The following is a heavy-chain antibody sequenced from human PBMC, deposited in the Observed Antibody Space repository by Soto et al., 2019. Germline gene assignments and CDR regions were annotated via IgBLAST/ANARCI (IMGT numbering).Heavy chain of an antibody. J-gene: IGHJ6*02. CDR3: AREDGYNYSPYYYYHYVMDV. V-gene: IGHV3-20*04. D-gene: IGHD5-12*01. CDR2: INWNGGST. Sequence: PGGSLRLSCAASGFTFDDYGMSWVRQAPGKGLEWVSGINWNGGSTGYADSVKGRFTISRDNAQNSLYLQMNSLRAEDTAVYYCAREDGYNYSPYYYYHYVMDVWAQGTTVTVSS. CDR1: GFTFDDYG.